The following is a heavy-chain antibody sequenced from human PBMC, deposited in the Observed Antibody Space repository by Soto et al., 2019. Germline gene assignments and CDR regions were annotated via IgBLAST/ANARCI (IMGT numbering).Heavy chain of an antibody. V-gene: IGHV4-39*01. J-gene: IGHJ5*02. CDR1: GGSISSSSYY. Sequence: KPSETLSLTCTVSGGSISSSSYYWGWIRQPPGKGLEWIGSIYYSGSTYYNPSLKSRVTISVDTSKNQFSLKLSSVTAADTAVYYCARISVAAAGGWFDPWGQGTLVTVSS. D-gene: IGHD6-13*01. CDR2: IYYSGST. CDR3: ARISVAAAGGWFDP.